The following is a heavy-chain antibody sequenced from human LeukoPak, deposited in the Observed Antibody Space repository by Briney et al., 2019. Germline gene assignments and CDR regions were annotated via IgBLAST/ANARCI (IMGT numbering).Heavy chain of an antibody. D-gene: IGHD6-13*01. Sequence: MPSETLSLTCAVYGGSFSGYYWSSIRQPPGKGLEWIGEINHSGSTNYNPSLKSRVTISVDTSKNQFSLKLSSVTAADTAVYYCARGVYIAAAQYGYWGQGTLVTVSS. V-gene: IGHV4-34*01. J-gene: IGHJ4*02. CDR1: GGSFSGYY. CDR3: ARGVYIAAAQYGY. CDR2: INHSGST.